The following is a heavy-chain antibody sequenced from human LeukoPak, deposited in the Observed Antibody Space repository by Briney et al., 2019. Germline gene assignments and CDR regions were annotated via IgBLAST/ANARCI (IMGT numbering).Heavy chain of an antibody. D-gene: IGHD3-22*01. Sequence: SETLSLTCTVSGGSISSYYWSWIRQPPGKGLEWIGYIYYSGSTNYNPSLKSRVTISVDTSKNQFSLKLSSVTAADTAVYYCARDSGSYYYDSWGQGTLVTVSS. CDR1: GGSISSYY. V-gene: IGHV4-59*01. J-gene: IGHJ4*02. CDR2: IYYSGST. CDR3: ARDSGSYYYDS.